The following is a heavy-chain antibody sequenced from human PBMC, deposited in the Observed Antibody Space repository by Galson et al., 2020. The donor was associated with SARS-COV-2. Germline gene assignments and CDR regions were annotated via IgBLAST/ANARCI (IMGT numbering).Heavy chain of an antibody. V-gene: IGHV3-48*04. CDR3: ARVSHYDILSKTRIYYYYGMDV. J-gene: IGHJ6*02. Sequence: GESLKISCAASGFTFSSYSMNWVRQAPGKGLEWVSYISSSSSTIYYADSVKGRFTISRDNAKNSLYLQMNSLRAGDTAVYYCARVSHYDILSKTRIYYYYGMDVWGQGTTVTVSS. CDR2: ISSSSSTI. CDR1: GFTFSSYS. D-gene: IGHD3-9*01.